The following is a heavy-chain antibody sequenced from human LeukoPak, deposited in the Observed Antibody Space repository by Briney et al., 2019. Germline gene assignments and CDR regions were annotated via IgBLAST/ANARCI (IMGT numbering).Heavy chain of an antibody. CDR1: GYSISSGYY. CDR3: ARAKTTVTTWFDP. D-gene: IGHD4-17*01. J-gene: IGHJ5*02. V-gene: IGHV4-38-2*01. Sequence: PSETLSLTCAVSGYSISSGYYWGWIRQPPGXXXXXIGSIYHSGRTYYSPSLKSRVTISVDTSKNQFSLKLSSVTAADTAVYYCARAKTTVTTWFDPWGQGTLVTVSS. CDR2: IYHSGRT.